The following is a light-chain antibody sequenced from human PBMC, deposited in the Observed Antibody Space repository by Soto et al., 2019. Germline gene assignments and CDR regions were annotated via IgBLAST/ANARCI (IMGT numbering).Light chain of an antibody. CDR3: QQYYNYPYT. CDR1: QGIGSF. Sequence: AIRMTQSPSSFSASTGDRVSITCRASQGIGSFLAWYQQEPGKAPKLLLYAASTLQSGVPSRFSGSGSGTDFTLTISYLQSEDFATYYCQQYYNYPYTFGQGTKLEIK. J-gene: IGKJ2*01. CDR2: AAS. V-gene: IGKV1-8*01.